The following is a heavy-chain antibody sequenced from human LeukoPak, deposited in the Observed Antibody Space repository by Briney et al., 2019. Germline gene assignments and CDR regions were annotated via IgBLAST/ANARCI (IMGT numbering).Heavy chain of an antibody. J-gene: IGHJ4*02. CDR1: GGSISSGGYY. CDR2: IYYSGST. D-gene: IGHD3-22*01. Sequence: SETLSLTCTVSGGSISSGGYYWSWIRQHPGKGLEWIGCIYYSGSTYYNPSLKSRVTISVDTSKNQFSLKLSSVTAADTAVYYCARWSSGYYYFDYWGQGTLVTVSS. CDR3: ARWSSGYYYFDY. V-gene: IGHV4-31*03.